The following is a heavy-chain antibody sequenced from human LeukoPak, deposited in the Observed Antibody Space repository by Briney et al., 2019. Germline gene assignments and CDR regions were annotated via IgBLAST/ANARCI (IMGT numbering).Heavy chain of an antibody. Sequence: SETLSLTCSVSGDSISSNYWSWMRQPPGKGLEWIGYIYYSGSTNYNPSLKSRVTMSVDTSKNQFSLNLSSVTAADTAVYYCARVKFSSSAWFDPWGQGTLVTVSS. J-gene: IGHJ5*02. V-gene: IGHV4-59*01. CDR2: IYYSGST. CDR3: ARVKFSSSAWFDP. D-gene: IGHD6-6*01. CDR1: GDSISSNY.